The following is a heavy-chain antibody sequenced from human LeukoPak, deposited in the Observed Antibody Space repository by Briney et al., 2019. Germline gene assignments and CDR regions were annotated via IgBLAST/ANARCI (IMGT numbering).Heavy chain of an antibody. CDR3: AKDQRQWLVGPDY. V-gene: IGHV3-23*01. CDR1: GFTFSNYA. CDR2: ISDGGGRT. J-gene: IGHJ4*02. Sequence: GGSLRLSCAASGFTFSNYAMNWVRQASGKGLEWVSTISDGGGRTYYADSVKGRFTISRDNSKNTLYLQMNSLRAEDTAVYYCAKDQRQWLVGPDYWGQGTLVIVSS. D-gene: IGHD6-19*01.